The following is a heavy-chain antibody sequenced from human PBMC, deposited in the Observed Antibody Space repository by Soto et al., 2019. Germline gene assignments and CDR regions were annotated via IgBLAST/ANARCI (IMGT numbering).Heavy chain of an antibody. J-gene: IGHJ6*02. CDR1: GDSITSYY. V-gene: IGHV4-59*08. D-gene: IGHD3-10*01. CDR2: IYYTGST. CDR3: ARHAFGSGFYYGMGV. Sequence: QVQLQESGPGLVKPSETLSLTCTVSGDSITSYYWSWIRQPPGKGLEWLGYIYYTGSTTYNPSLKSRVTISLDTSKNQFSLKLNSVTAADTAVYYCARHAFGSGFYYGMGVWGQGTKVTVSS.